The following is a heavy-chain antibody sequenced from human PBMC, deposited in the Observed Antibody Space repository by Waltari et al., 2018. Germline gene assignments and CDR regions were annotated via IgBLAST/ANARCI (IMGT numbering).Heavy chain of an antibody. CDR3: ASGGQRTTVTTRAFDI. CDR1: GCTFTSYA. D-gene: IGHD4-17*01. J-gene: IGHJ3*02. V-gene: IGHV1-3*01. Sequence: QVQLVQSGAEVKKPGASVKVSCKASGCTFTSYAMHWVRQARGQRLEWMGWINAGNGNTKYSQKFQGRVTITRDTSASTAYMELSSLRSEDTAVYYCASGGQRTTVTTRAFDIWGQGTMVTVSS. CDR2: INAGNGNT.